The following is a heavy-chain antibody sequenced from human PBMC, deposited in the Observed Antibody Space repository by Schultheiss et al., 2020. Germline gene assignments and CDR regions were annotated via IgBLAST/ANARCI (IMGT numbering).Heavy chain of an antibody. CDR2: IYYSGST. CDR3: ASQAVAAFRTFDY. Sequence: SETLSLTCAVYGGSFSGYYWSWIRQPPGKGLEWIGYIYYSGSTNYNPSLKSRVTISVDTSKNQFSLKLISVTAADTAVYYCASQAVAAFRTFDYWGQGTLVTVS. J-gene: IGHJ4*02. CDR1: GGSFSGYY. V-gene: IGHV4-34*01. D-gene: IGHD6-19*01.